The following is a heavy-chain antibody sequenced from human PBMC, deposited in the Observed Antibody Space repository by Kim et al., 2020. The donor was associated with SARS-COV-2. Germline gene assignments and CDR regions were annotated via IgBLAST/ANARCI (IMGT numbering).Heavy chain of an antibody. D-gene: IGHD1-7*01. CDR2: IIPIFGTA. CDR1: GGTFSSYA. CDR3: ARDDGITGTTPRGDY. J-gene: IGHJ4*02. V-gene: IGHV1-69*13. Sequence: SVKVSCKASGGTFSSYAISWVRQAPGQGLEWMGGIIPIFGTANYAQKFQGRVTITADESTSTAYMELSSLRSEDTAVYYCARDDGITGTTPRGDYWGQGTLVTVSS.